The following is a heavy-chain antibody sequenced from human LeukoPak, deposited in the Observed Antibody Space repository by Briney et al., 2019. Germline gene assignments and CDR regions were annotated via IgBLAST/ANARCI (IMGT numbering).Heavy chain of an antibody. CDR1: GYTLTELS. J-gene: IGHJ6*02. CDR2: FDPEDGET. Sequence: GASVKVSCKVSGYTLTELSMHWVRQAPGKGLEWMGGFDPEDGETIYAQKFQGRVTMTEDTSTDTAYMELSSLRSEDTAVYYCATVGIAGAGYYYYGMDVWGQGTTVTVSS. D-gene: IGHD6-13*01. V-gene: IGHV1-24*01. CDR3: ATVGIAGAGYYYYGMDV.